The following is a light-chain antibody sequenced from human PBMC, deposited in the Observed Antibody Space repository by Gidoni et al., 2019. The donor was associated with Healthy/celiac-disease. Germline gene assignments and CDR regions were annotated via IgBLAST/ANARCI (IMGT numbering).Light chain of an antibody. CDR1: QSVSSSY. Sequence: EIVLTHSPGTLSLSPGERATRSCRASQSVSSSYLSWYQQKPGQAPMLLIYGASSRATGIPDRFSGSGSGTDFTLTISRLEPEDFAVYYCQQYGSSPWTFGQGTKVEIK. V-gene: IGKV3-20*01. CDR3: QQYGSSPWT. J-gene: IGKJ1*01. CDR2: GAS.